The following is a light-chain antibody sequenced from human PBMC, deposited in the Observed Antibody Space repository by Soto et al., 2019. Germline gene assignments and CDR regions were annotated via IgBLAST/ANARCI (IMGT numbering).Light chain of an antibody. CDR3: HVWDSTSDHR. CDR1: NIGSKS. CDR2: YDI. J-gene: IGLJ2*01. V-gene: IGLV3-21*01. Sequence: SYELTQPPSVSVAPGKTASITCGGNNIGSKSVHWYQQRPGQAPVVVMSYDIDRPSGIPERFSGSNSGNTATLTISRVEVGDEADYYCHVWDSTSDHRFGGWTKLTVL.